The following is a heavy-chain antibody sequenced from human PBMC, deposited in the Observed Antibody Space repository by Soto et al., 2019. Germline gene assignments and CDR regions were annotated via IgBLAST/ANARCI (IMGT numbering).Heavy chain of an antibody. Sequence: GASVKVSCTASGYTFTTYAIHWVRQAPGQRLEWMGWISAGNGNTKYSQKFQGRVTITRDTSASTAYMELSSLRSEDTAVYYCARLNCISTSCYVPFYYYGMDVWGQGTTVTVSS. CDR2: ISAGNGNT. V-gene: IGHV1-3*01. CDR1: GYTFTTYA. D-gene: IGHD2-2*01. J-gene: IGHJ6*02. CDR3: ARLNCISTSCYVPFYYYGMDV.